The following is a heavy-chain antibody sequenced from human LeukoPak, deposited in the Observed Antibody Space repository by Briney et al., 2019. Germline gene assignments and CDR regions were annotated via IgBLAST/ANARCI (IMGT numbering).Heavy chain of an antibody. V-gene: IGHV3-48*04. CDR2: ISSSSSTI. J-gene: IGHJ3*02. CDR1: GFTFSSYS. D-gene: IGHD6-6*01. CDR3: ARVWAVYSSSHDAFDI. Sequence: AGGSLRLSCAASGFTFSSYSMNWVRQAPGKGLEWVSYISSSSSTIYYADSVKGRFTISRDNAKNSLYLQMNSLRAEDTAVYYCARVWAVYSSSHDAFDIWGQGTMVTVSS.